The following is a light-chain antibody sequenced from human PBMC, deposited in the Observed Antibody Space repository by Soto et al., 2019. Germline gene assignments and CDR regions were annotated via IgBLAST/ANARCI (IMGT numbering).Light chain of an antibody. V-gene: IGLV2-11*01. CDR2: DVV. Sequence: QSVLTQPRSVSGSPGQSVTISCTGTSSDVGAYYSVSWYQQHPGKAPKLMIYDVVKRPSGIPDRFSGSKSGNTASLTISGLQAEDEADYYCSSYAGSFVVFGGGTKLTVL. CDR3: SSYAGSFVV. CDR1: SSDVGAYYS. J-gene: IGLJ2*01.